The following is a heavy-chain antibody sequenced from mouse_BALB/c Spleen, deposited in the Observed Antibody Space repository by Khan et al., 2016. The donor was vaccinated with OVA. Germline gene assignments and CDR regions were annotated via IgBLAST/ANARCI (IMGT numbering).Heavy chain of an antibody. D-gene: IGHD1-1*01. CDR2: ISYSGTT. CDR1: GYSITSNYA. J-gene: IGHJ4*01. Sequence: EVQLQESGPGLVKPSQSLSLTCTVTGYSITSNYAWNWIRQFPGNKLEWMGYISYSGTTSYNPSLKSRISITRDTSKNQFFLQLNSVTTEDTATDYCARGNYYGDAMDYWGQGTSVTVSS. V-gene: IGHV3-2*02. CDR3: ARGNYYGDAMDY.